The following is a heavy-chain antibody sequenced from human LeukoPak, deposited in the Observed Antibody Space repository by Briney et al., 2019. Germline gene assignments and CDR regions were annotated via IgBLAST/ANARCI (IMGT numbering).Heavy chain of an antibody. V-gene: IGHV1-8*01. J-gene: IGHJ6*02. Sequence: GASVKVSCKASGYTFTSYDINWVRQATGQGLEWMGWMNPNSGNTGHAQKFQGRVTMTRNTSISTAYMELSSLRSEDTAVYYCARVPHTYYYYGMDVWGQGTTVTVSS. D-gene: IGHD5-18*01. CDR1: GYTFTSYD. CDR2: MNPNSGNT. CDR3: ARVPHTYYYYGMDV.